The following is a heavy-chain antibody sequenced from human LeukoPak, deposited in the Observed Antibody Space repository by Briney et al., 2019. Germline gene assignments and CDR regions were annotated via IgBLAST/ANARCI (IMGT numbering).Heavy chain of an antibody. J-gene: IGHJ4*02. V-gene: IGHV3-33*01. CDR3: AREYSGYGIDY. CDR1: GFTFSSYG. D-gene: IGHD5-12*01. CDR2: IWYDASSK. Sequence: PGGSLRLSCAASGFTFSSYGMHLVRQAPGKGLEWVAVIWYDASSKYYADSVKGRFTISRDNSKSTLYLQMNNLRAEDTAVYYCAREYSGYGIDYWGQGTLVTVSS.